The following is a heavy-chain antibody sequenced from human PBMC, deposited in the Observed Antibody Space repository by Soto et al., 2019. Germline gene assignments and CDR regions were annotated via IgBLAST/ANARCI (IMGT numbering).Heavy chain of an antibody. V-gene: IGHV4-31*03. Sequence: QVQLQESGPGLVKPSQTLSLTCTVSGGSISSGGYYWSWIRQHPGKGLEWIGYIYYSGSTYYNPSHQSRVTISVETSKNQFSLKLSSVTAADTAVYYCARAGSGVQLWYWGQGTLVTVSS. J-gene: IGHJ4*02. CDR2: IYYSGST. CDR1: GGSISSGGYY. D-gene: IGHD5-18*01. CDR3: ARAGSGVQLWY.